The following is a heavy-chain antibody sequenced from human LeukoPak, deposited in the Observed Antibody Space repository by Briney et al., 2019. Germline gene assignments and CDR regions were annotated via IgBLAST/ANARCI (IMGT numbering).Heavy chain of an antibody. CDR1: GYTFTSYY. D-gene: IGHD3-22*01. CDR3: ARDSTPYYYDSSGANYYYYGMDV. Sequence: ASVKVSCKASGYTFTSYYMHWVRQAPGQGLEWMGIINPSGGSTSYAQKFQGRVTMTRDTSTSTVYMELSSLRSEDTAVYYCARDSTPYYYDSSGANYYYYGMDVWGQGTTVTVSS. CDR2: INPSGGST. J-gene: IGHJ6*02. V-gene: IGHV1-46*01.